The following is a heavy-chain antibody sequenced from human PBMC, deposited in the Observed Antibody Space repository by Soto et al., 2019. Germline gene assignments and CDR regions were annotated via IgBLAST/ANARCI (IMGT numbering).Heavy chain of an antibody. D-gene: IGHD2-15*01. CDR3: ERLDSVVAVKTLYYYYYYMDV. V-gene: IGHV5-51*03. Sequence: PGESLKISCKGSGYIFTSYWIGWVRQMPGKGLEWMGIIYPGDSDTRYSPSFQGQVTISADKSISTAYLQWSSLKASDTAMYYCERLDSVVAVKTLYYYYYYMDVWGKRTTVPVSS. CDR1: GYIFTSYW. CDR2: IYPGDSDT. J-gene: IGHJ6*03.